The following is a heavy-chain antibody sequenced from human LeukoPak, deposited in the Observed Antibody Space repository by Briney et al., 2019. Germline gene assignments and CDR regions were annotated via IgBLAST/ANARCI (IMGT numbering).Heavy chain of an antibody. CDR2: ISTTSTYI. CDR1: GFSFSSYS. D-gene: IGHD4-11*01. V-gene: IGHV3-21*01. J-gene: IGHJ6*02. CDR3: ARDVHSDYDYYAMDV. Sequence: PGPTLRLSCAASGFSFSSYSVNWGSRSPRKGLECDSSISTTSTYIYYADSVKGRFTISRDNAKSSLYLQMNSLRAEDTAVYYCARDVHSDYDYYAMDVWGQGTTVTVSS.